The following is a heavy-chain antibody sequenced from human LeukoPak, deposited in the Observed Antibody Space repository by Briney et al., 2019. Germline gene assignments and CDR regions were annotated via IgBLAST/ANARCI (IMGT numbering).Heavy chain of an antibody. Sequence: SETLSLTCTVSGGPISSSSYYWGWIRQPPGKGLEWIGSIYYSGSTYYNPSLRSRVTISVDTSKNQFSLKLSSVTAADTAVYYCARDNTDGGWFDPWGQGTLVTVSS. J-gene: IGHJ5*02. V-gene: IGHV4-39*07. CDR3: ARDNTDGGWFDP. D-gene: IGHD2-2*02. CDR2: IYYSGST. CDR1: GGPISSSSYY.